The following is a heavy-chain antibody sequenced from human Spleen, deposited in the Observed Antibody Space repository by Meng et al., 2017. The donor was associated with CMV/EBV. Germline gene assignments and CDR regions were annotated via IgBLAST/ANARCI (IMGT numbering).Heavy chain of an antibody. CDR2: IYDSGRT. D-gene: IGHD3-3*01. CDR3: ARLGDFYGMDV. CDR1: GGSISSYY. J-gene: IGHJ6*02. V-gene: IGHV4-59*01. Sequence: SETLSLTCTVSGGSISSYYWSWIRQTPGKGLEWIGYIYDSGRTNYKPSLKSRVTISLDTSKNQFSLKLTSMTAADTAVYYCARLGDFYGMDVWGQGTTVTVSS.